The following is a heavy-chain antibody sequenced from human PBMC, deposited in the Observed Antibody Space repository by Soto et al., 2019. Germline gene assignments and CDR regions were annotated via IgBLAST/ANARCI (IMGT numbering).Heavy chain of an antibody. CDR2: IGGGGGHI. J-gene: IGHJ5*01. V-gene: IGHV3-23*01. CDR3: VKEVAVTGAADS. CDR1: GFTFSNYA. Sequence: GGSLRLSCAASGFTFSNYAMSWVRQAPGKGPEWVSAIGGGGGHIYYADSVKGRFTISRDNSKNTLYLQMDSLRAEDTAVYYCVKEVAVTGAADSWGQGSLVTVSS. D-gene: IGHD2-21*02.